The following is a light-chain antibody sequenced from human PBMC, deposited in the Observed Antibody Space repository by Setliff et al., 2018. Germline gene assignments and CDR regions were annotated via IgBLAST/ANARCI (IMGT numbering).Light chain of an antibody. J-gene: IGLJ2*01. CDR2: DNN. V-gene: IGLV1-51*01. CDR1: SSNIGSNA. Sequence: QSVLTQPPSASGTPGQRVTISCSGTSSNIGSNAVNWYQQVPGTAPKLLIYDNNKRPSGIPDRFSGSKSGASGTLDITGLQTGDEAEYYCATWDFSLRGVVFGGGTQRPS. CDR3: ATWDFSLRGVV.